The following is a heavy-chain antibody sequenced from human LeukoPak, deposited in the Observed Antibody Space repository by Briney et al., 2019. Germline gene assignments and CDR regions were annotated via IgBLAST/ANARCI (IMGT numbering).Heavy chain of an antibody. CDR3: ASGGKLTNWGNY. J-gene: IGHJ4*02. CDR2: ISSSSSYI. D-gene: IGHD7-27*01. V-gene: IGHV3-21*01. Sequence: GGSLRLSCAASGFTFSSYSMNWVRQAPGKGLEWVSSISSSSSYIYYADSVKGRFTISRDNAKSSLYLQMNSLRAEDTAVYYCASGGKLTNWGNYWGQGTLVTVSS. CDR1: GFTFSSYS.